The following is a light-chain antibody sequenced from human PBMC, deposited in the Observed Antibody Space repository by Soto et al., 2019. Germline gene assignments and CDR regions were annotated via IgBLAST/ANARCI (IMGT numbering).Light chain of an antibody. CDR2: SNN. J-gene: IGLJ3*02. CDR3: AAWDDSLSGRV. V-gene: IGLV1-44*01. Sequence: QSVLTQPPSASGTPGQGVTISCSGSSSNIESNTVNWYQQVPGTSPKLLIYSNNQRPSGVPDRFSGSKSGTSASLAISGLQSEDEADYYCAAWDDSLSGRVFGGGTKLTVL. CDR1: SSNIESNT.